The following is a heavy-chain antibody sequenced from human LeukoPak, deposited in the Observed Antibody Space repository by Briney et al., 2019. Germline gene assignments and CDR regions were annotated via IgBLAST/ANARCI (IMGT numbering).Heavy chain of an antibody. CDR3: ARDHDDAFDI. CDR1: GGSISSYY. V-gene: IGHV4-59*01. CDR2: IYYSGST. J-gene: IGHJ3*02. Sequence: SETLSLTCTVSGGSISSYYWSWIRQPPGKGLEWIGYIYYSGSTNYNPSLKSRVTISVDTSKNQFSLKLSSVTAADTAVYYCARDHDDAFDIWGQGTTVTVSS.